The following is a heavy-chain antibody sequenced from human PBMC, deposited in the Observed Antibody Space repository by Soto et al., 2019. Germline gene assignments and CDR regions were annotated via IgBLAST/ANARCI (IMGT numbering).Heavy chain of an antibody. D-gene: IGHD2-2*01. V-gene: IGHV3-66*01. Sequence: EVQLVESGGGLVQPGGSLRLSCAASGFTVSSNYMSWVRQAPGKGLEWVSVIYSGGSTYYADSVKGRFTISRDNSKNTLYLQMNSLRAEDTAVYYCARDPPYCSSTSCYYYYYMDVCGKGTTVTVSS. CDR3: ARDPPYCSSTSCYYYYYMDV. J-gene: IGHJ6*03. CDR2: IYSGGST. CDR1: GFTVSSNY.